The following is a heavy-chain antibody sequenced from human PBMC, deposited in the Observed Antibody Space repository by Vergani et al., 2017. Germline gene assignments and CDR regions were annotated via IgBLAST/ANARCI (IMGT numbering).Heavy chain of an antibody. V-gene: IGHV1-46*01. D-gene: IGHD3-16*01. Sequence: QVQLVQSGAEVKKPGASVKFSCKASGYPFTSYYMHWVRPAPGQGLEWMGIINPSGGSTSYAQKFQGRVTMTRDTSTSTVYMELSSLRSEDTAVYYCARGGPIYYYYMDVWGKGTTVTVSS. CDR1: GYPFTSYY. CDR2: INPSGGST. J-gene: IGHJ6*03. CDR3: ARGGPIYYYYMDV.